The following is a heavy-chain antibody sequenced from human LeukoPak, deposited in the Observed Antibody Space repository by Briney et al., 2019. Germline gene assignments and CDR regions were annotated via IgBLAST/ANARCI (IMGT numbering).Heavy chain of an antibody. CDR1: GGTFSSYA. J-gene: IGHJ4*02. V-gene: IGHV1-69*06. CDR2: IIPIFGTA. CDR3: AREGGTAMEGVVYFDY. Sequence: SVKVSCKASGGTFSSYAIGWVRQAPGQGLEWMGGIIPIFGTANYAQKFQGRVTITADKSTSTAYMELSSLRSEDTAVYYCAREGGTAMEGVVYFDYWGQGTLVTVSS. D-gene: IGHD5-18*01.